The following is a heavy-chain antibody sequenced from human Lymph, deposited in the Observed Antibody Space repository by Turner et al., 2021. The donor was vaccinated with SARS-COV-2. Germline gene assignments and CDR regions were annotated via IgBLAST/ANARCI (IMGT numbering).Heavy chain of an antibody. CDR3: ATGPYDFWSGPSPGYYGMDV. CDR1: GYTLTEVS. V-gene: IGHV1-24*01. Sequence: QVQLVQSGAEVKKPGASVKDSCKVSGYTLTEVSMHWVRQAPGKGLEWMGGFDPEDGETIYAQKFQGRVTMTEDTSTDTAYMELSSLRSEDTAVYYCATGPYDFWSGPSPGYYGMDVWGQGTTVTVSS. D-gene: IGHD3-3*01. J-gene: IGHJ6*02. CDR2: FDPEDGET.